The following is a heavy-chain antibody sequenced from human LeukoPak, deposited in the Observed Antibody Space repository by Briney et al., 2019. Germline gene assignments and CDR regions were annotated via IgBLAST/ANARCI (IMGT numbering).Heavy chain of an antibody. D-gene: IGHD6-6*01. J-gene: IGHJ6*02. Sequence: PSQTLSLTCTVSGGSISSGGYYWSWIRQHPGKGLEWIGYIYYSGSTYYNPSLKSRVTISVDTSKNQFSLKLSSVTAADTAVYYCARVYSSSSLVYYYGMDVWGQGTTVTVSS. V-gene: IGHV4-31*03. CDR2: IYYSGST. CDR3: ARVYSSSSLVYYYGMDV. CDR1: GGSISSGGYY.